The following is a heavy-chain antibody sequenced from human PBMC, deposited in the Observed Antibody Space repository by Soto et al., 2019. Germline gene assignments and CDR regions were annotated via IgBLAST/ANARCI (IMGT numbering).Heavy chain of an antibody. D-gene: IGHD6-13*01. CDR1: GFTVSSNY. V-gene: IGHV3-53*01. CDR3: ARDRLGAISQDSSSWYYYGMVV. Sequence: GGSLRLSCAASGFTVSSNYMSWVRQAPGKGLEWVSVIYSGGSTYYADSVKGRFTISRDNSKNTLYLQMNSLRAEDTAVYYCARDRLGAISQDSSSWYYYGMVVWGQGTMVTVSS. CDR2: IYSGGST. J-gene: IGHJ6*02.